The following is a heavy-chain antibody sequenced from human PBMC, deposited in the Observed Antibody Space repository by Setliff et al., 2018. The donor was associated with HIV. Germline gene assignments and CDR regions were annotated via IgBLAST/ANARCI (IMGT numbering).Heavy chain of an antibody. CDR1: GGSISSGGYY. J-gene: IGHJ5*02. D-gene: IGHD2-2*01. CDR3: VRDICTSTSCPSGWFDP. Sequence: PSETLSLTCTVSGGSISSGGYYWSWIRQHPGKGLEWIGYIYYSGSTYYNPSLKSRVSISVDTSNNQFSLKLSSVTAADTAMYYCVRDICTSTSCPSGWFDPWGQGTLVTVSS. V-gene: IGHV4-31*03. CDR2: IYYSGST.